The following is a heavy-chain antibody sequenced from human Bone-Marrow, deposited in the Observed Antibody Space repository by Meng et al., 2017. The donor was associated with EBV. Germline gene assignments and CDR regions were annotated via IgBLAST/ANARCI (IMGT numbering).Heavy chain of an antibody. J-gene: IGHJ5*02. V-gene: IGHV1-3*01. CDR3: ARGYYDSSGSYDWFDP. Sequence: GPGVKKPGGSCKVSCKASGYIFDTYTSHWVRPAPRQKLEWMGWINPGNCNTEYSKKFQGRLTFTRDTSASTAYMELSSLRSEDTAIYYCARGYYDSSGSYDWFDPWGQGTLVTVSS. CDR2: INPGNCNT. CDR1: GYIFDTYT. D-gene: IGHD3-22*01.